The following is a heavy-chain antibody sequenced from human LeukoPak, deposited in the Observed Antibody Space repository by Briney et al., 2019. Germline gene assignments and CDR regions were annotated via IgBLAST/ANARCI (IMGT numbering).Heavy chain of an antibody. CDR2: INSDGTST. Sequence: GGSLRLSCAASGFTFSNYWMHWVRHAPGKGLMWVSHINSDGTSTTYADSVKGRFTISRDNAKNTLYLQMNSLRAEDTAVYYCARSLIPYSSSPYFDYWGQGTLVTVSS. V-gene: IGHV3-74*01. CDR1: GFTFSNYW. CDR3: ARSLIPYSSSPYFDY. J-gene: IGHJ4*02. D-gene: IGHD6-6*01.